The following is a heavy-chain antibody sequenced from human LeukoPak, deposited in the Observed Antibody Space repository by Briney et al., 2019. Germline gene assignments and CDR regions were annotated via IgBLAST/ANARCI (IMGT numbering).Heavy chain of an antibody. J-gene: IGHJ4*02. CDR1: GFSFSSYA. CDR2: ISGSGGST. D-gene: IGHD6-19*01. Sequence: PGGSLRLSCAASGFSFSSYAMSWVRQDPGKGVEWVSAISGSGGSTYYADSVKGRFTISRDNSKNTLYLQMNSLRAEDTAVYYCAKDEDSSGLVGQATGYYFDYWGQGTLVTVSS. CDR3: AKDEDSSGLVGQATGYYFDY. V-gene: IGHV3-23*01.